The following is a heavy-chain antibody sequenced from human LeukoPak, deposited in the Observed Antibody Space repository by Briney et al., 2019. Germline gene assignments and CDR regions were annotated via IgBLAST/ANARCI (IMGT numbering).Heavy chain of an antibody. CDR2: ISSSGSTI. V-gene: IGHV3-48*03. Sequence: PGGSLRLSCAAFGFTFSSYEMNWVRQAPGKGLEWVSYISSSGSTIYYADSVKGRFTISRDNAKNSLYLQMNSLKTEDTAVYYCTRDMEVVAATRDAFDIWGQGTMVTVSS. CDR3: TRDMEVVAATRDAFDI. J-gene: IGHJ3*02. D-gene: IGHD2-15*01. CDR1: GFTFSSYE.